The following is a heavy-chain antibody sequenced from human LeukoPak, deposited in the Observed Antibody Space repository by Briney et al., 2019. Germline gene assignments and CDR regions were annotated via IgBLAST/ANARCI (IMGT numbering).Heavy chain of an antibody. CDR3: AKTVWSRLAAGLDS. CDR1: GGSISGSSYY. Sequence: PSETLSLTCSVSGGSISGSSYYWGWIRQPPWKGLEWIGNIYYRGSTYYNPSLKSRVIMSIDTSKNQFSLNVNSVTATDTAVYYCAKTVWSRLAAGLDSWGQGTLVTVSS. CDR2: IYYRGST. J-gene: IGHJ4*02. D-gene: IGHD2-21*02. V-gene: IGHV4-39*01.